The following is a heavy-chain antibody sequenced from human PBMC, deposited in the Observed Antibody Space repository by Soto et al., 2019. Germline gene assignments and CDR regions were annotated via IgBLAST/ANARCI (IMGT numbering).Heavy chain of an antibody. CDR2: INHSGST. D-gene: IGHD4-4*01. CDR3: ARGPGYYYSNGDSDY. V-gene: IGHV4-34*01. CDR1: GGSFSGYY. Sequence: SETLSLTCAVYGGSFSGYYLSWIRQPPGKGLEWIGEINHSGSTNYNPSLKSRVTISVDTSKNQFSLKLSSVTAADTAVYYCARGPGYYYSNGDSDYWGQGTLVTVSS. J-gene: IGHJ4*02.